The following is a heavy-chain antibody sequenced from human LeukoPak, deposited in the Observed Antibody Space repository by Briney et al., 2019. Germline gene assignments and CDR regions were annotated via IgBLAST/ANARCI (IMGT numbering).Heavy chain of an antibody. CDR2: IYSGGST. CDR1: GFTVSSNY. D-gene: IGHD5-18*01. V-gene: IGHV3-53*01. J-gene: IGHJ6*03. Sequence: GGSLRLSCAASGFTVSSNYMRWVRQGPGKGLEWVSVIYSGGSTYYADSVKGRFTISRDNSKNTLYLQMNSLRAEDTAVYYCAREGGYSYGTGYYYYYYMDVWGKGTTVIVSS. CDR3: AREGGYSYGTGYYYYYYMDV.